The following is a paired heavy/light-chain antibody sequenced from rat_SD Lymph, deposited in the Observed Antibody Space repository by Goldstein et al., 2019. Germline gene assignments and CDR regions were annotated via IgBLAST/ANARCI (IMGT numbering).Light chain of an antibody. CDR2: GAT. CDR3: LQSIQYPWT. Sequence: DIQMTQSPSSMSASLGDRVTITCRASQDIGNYLSWFQQKPGKSPRRMIYGATNLAAGVPSRFSGSRSGSDYSLTISSLESEDMAIYYCLQSIQYPWTFGGGTKLELK. CDR1: QDIGNY. J-gene: IGKJ1*01. V-gene: IGKV14S15*01.
Heavy chain of an antibody. CDR2: IWSNGGT. CDR1: GLSLTSNS. J-gene: IGHJ1*01. CDR3: ARNWEPDF. Sequence: QVQLKESGPGLVQPSQTLSLTCTVSGLSLTSNSVSWIRQPPGKGLEWMGVIWSNGGTDYNSAIKSRLSISRDTSKSQVFLKMNSLQTEDTAMYFCARNWEPDFWGPGTMVTVSS. V-gene: IGHV2-47*01. D-gene: IGHD5-1*01.